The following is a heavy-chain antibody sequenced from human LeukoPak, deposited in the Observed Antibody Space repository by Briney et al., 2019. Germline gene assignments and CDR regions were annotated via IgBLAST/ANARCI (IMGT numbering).Heavy chain of an antibody. CDR2: IHPSGRL. V-gene: IGHV4-31*03. Sequence: SQGLLLAGTASGGAFMWVEEYWDSIRQSPGKGLEWIGSIHPSGRLYNNPSLESRVTISIDTSKNQFSLNLNSVTAADTAVYFCSRGLDSRKLGYWGQGTLVTVSS. CDR1: GGAFMWVEEY. D-gene: IGHD3-22*01. CDR3: SRGLDSRKLGY. J-gene: IGHJ4*02.